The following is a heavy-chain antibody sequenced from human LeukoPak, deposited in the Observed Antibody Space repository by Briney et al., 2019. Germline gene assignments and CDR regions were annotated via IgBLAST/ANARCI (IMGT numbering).Heavy chain of an antibody. CDR2: ISYDGSNK. V-gene: IGHV3-30*04. CDR1: GFTFSSYA. Sequence: GRSLRLSCAASGFTFSSYAMHWVRQAPGKGLEWVAVISYDGSNKYYADSVKGRFTISRDNSKNTLYLQMNSLRAEDTAVYYCARARGYCSSTSCYSLDYWGQGTLVTVSS. D-gene: IGHD2-2*02. J-gene: IGHJ4*02. CDR3: ARARGYCSSTSCYSLDY.